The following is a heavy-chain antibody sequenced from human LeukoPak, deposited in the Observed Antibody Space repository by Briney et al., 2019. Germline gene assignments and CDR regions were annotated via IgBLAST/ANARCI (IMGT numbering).Heavy chain of an antibody. CDR1: GFTFSSYW. V-gene: IGHV3-66*01. CDR2: IYSGGST. J-gene: IGHJ4*02. Sequence: GGSLRLSCAASGFTFSSYWMSWVRQAPGKGLEWVSVIYSGGSTYYADSVKGRFTISRDNSKNTLYLQMNSLRAEDTAVYYCAREDYDSSGYYYDYWGQGTLVTVSS. D-gene: IGHD3-22*01. CDR3: AREDYDSSGYYYDY.